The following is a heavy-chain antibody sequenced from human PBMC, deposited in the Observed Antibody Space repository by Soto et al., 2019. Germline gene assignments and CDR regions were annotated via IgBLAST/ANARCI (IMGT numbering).Heavy chain of an antibody. J-gene: IGHJ4*02. Sequence: SETLSLTGTVSGGSISSGGYYWSWIRQHPGKGLEWIGYIYYSGSTYYNPSLKSRVTISVDTSKNQFSLKLSSVTAADTAVYYCARGEHDYGGTGMKYFDYWGQGTLVTVSS. V-gene: IGHV4-31*03. D-gene: IGHD4-17*01. CDR3: ARGEHDYGGTGMKYFDY. CDR1: GGSISSGGYY. CDR2: IYYSGST.